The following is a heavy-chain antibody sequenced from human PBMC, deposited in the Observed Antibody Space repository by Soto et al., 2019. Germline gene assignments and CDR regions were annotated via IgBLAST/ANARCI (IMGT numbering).Heavy chain of an antibody. V-gene: IGHV4-34*01. Sequence: SETLSLTCAVYGGSFSAYYWSWIRQPPGKGLEWIGEINHSGGTSYNPSLQSRGTISVDTSKNQLSLRLNSVTAADTALFYCVRQGYYYDRSGPYYFDSWGQGIPVTVS. D-gene: IGHD3-22*01. CDR1: GGSFSAYY. CDR2: INHSGGT. J-gene: IGHJ4*02. CDR3: VRQGYYYDRSGPYYFDS.